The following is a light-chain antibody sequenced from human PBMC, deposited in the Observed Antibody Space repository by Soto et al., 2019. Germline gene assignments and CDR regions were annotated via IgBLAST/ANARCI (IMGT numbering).Light chain of an antibody. CDR1: SSDLGDYDY. V-gene: IGLV2-8*01. J-gene: IGLJ2*01. Sequence: QLVLTQPPSASGSPGESVTISCTGTSSDLGDYDYVSWYQQHPGKAPKLMIYEVNKRPSGVPDRFSGSKSGNTASLTVTGLQAEDEADYYCSSYAGSNNLIFGGGTQLTVL. CDR3: SSYAGSNNLI. CDR2: EVN.